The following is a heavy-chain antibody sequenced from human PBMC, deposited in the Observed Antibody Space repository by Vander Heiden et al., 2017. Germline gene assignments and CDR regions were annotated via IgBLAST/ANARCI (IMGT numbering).Heavy chain of an antibody. CDR1: GYTFTGYY. CDR2: INPNSGGT. Sequence: QVQLVQSGAEVKKPGASVKVSCKASGYTFTGYYLHWVRQAPGQGLEWMGWINPNSGGTKYAQKFQGRVTMTRDTSISTAYMELSRLRSDDTAVYYCASLQGIVGATIGWFDPWGQGTLVIVSS. J-gene: IGHJ5*02. D-gene: IGHD1-26*01. CDR3: ASLQGIVGATIGWFDP. V-gene: IGHV1-2*02.